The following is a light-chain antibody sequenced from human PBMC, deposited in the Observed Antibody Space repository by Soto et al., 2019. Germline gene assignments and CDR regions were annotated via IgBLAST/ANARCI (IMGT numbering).Light chain of an antibody. CDR3: CSHAGFNAPYV. CDR1: SSDVGAYNY. J-gene: IGLJ1*01. V-gene: IGLV2-8*01. CDR2: EVS. Sequence: QSALTQPPSASGSPGQSVTVSCTGSSSDVGAYNYVSWYQQYPGKAPKLIIYEVSKRPSGVPDRFSGSKSGTTASLTVSGPQSDDEADYYCCSHAGFNAPYVFGTGTKLTVL.